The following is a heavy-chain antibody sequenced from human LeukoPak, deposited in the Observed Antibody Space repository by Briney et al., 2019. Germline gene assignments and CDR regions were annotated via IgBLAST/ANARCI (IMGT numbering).Heavy chain of an antibody. J-gene: IGHJ4*02. Sequence: GGSLRLSCAASGFTFSSYSMNWVRQAPGKGLEWVSSISSSSSYIYYADSVKGRFTISRDNAKNSLYLQMNSLRAEDTAVYYCARRHQANLSGYSSSWHPSPFDYWGQGTLVTVSS. CDR1: GFTFSSYS. CDR3: ARRHQANLSGYSSSWHPSPFDY. CDR2: ISSSSSYI. D-gene: IGHD6-13*01. V-gene: IGHV3-21*01.